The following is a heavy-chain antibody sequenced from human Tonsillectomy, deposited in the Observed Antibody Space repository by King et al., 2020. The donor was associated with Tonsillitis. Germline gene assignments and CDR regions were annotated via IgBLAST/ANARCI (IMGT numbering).Heavy chain of an antibody. J-gene: IGHJ4*02. CDR2: VFYSGST. D-gene: IGHD3-3*01. CDR3: ARWRTYYDY. Sequence: LQLQESGPRLVKPSETLSLTCTASGGSISSYYWSWIRQPPGKGLEWIGNVFYSGSTSYNASLKSRVTISVDTSKNQFSLKLSSVIAADTAVYYCARWRTYYDYWGQGTLVTVSS. CDR1: GGSISSYY. V-gene: IGHV4-59*01.